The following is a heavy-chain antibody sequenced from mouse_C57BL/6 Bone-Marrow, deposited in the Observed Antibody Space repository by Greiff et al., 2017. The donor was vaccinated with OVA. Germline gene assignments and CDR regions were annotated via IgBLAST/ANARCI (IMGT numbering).Heavy chain of an antibody. CDR1: GFTFSDYY. CDR3: ARPYYYYGSSYPAWFAY. Sequence: EVKLMESGGGLVQPGGSLKLSCAASGFTFSDYYMYWVRQTPEKRLEWVAYISNGGGSTYYPDTVKGRFTISRDNAKNTLYLQMSRLKSEDTAMYYCARPYYYYGSSYPAWFAYWGQGTLVTVSA. CDR2: ISNGGGST. V-gene: IGHV5-12*01. J-gene: IGHJ3*01. D-gene: IGHD1-1*01.